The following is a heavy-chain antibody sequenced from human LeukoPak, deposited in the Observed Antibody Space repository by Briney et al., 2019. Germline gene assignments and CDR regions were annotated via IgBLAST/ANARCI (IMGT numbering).Heavy chain of an antibody. CDR1: GVSFTGYY. CDR2: ISHSGRT. J-gene: IGHJ4*02. CDR3: TRTSPGIPLDF. D-gene: IGHD1-1*01. Sequence: SETLSLTCAVSGVSFTGYYRSWVRQPPGKGPEWIGEISHSGRTAYNPSLKNRVAISLDTSKNQFSLKLSFVSAADTAVYYCTRTSPGIPLDFWGQGTLGTVSS. V-gene: IGHV4-34*01.